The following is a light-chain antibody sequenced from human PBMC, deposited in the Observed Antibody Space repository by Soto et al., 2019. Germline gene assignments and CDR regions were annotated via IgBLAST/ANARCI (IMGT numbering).Light chain of an antibody. CDR3: QQYDNWPLT. Sequence: EIVMTQSPATLSVSPGERATLSCRASQSVDSNLAWYQQKPGQAPRLLIFGASTRATGIPARFSGSGSGIDFTLTISSLQSEDFGVYFCQQYDNWPLTFGGGTKVEIK. CDR2: GAS. CDR1: QSVDSN. J-gene: IGKJ4*01. V-gene: IGKV3D-15*01.